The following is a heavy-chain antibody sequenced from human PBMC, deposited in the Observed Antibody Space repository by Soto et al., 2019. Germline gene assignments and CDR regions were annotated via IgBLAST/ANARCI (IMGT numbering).Heavy chain of an antibody. CDR1: GGSFSGYY. V-gene: IGHV4-34*01. Sequence: ETLSLTCAVYGGSFSGYYWNWIRQPPGKGLEWIGEIDHSGYTNYNPSLKSRVTISVDTSKNQFSLRLTSVTAADTAVYYCARVRDWFDPWGQGTLVTVS. CDR3: ARVRDWFDP. CDR2: IDHSGYT. J-gene: IGHJ5*02. D-gene: IGHD3-3*01.